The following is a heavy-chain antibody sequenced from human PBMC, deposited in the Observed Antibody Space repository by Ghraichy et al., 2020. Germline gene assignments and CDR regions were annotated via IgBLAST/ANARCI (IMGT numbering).Heavy chain of an antibody. CDR3: AKLQAVARYSSGGWYFDY. CDR1: GFTFRTYA. CDR2: ISASGGST. Sequence: GGSLRLSCAASGFTFRTYAISWVRQAPGKGLEWVADISASGGSTYYADPVKGRFTISRDNSKNTLYLQMNSLRAEDTALYYCAKLQAVARYSSGGWYFDYWGQGTLVTVSS. J-gene: IGHJ4*02. D-gene: IGHD6-19*01. V-gene: IGHV3-23*01.